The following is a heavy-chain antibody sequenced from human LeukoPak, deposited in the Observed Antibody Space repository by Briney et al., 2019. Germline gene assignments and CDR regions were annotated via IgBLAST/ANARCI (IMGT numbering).Heavy chain of an antibody. CDR3: ARGIYFDY. Sequence: PGGSLRPSCAASGFILSDYSMTWVRQAPGKGLEWVSHISSGGSTIYYADSVKGRFTISRDNARSSVYLIMSSLRDEDTAVYYCARGIYFDYWGQGTLVTVSS. V-gene: IGHV3-48*02. J-gene: IGHJ4*02. CDR1: GFILSDYS. CDR2: ISSGGSTI.